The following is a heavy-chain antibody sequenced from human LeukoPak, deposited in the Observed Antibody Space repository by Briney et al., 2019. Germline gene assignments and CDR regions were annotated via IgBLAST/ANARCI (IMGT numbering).Heavy chain of an antibody. CDR2: INPNSGGT. J-gene: IGHJ4*02. CDR3: ARGGLNSDSSGSAFLLDY. CDR1: GYTFTSYA. Sequence: GASVKVSCKASGYTFTSYAMNWVRQAPGQGLEWMGWINPNSGGTNDAQKFQGWVTMTRDTSTTTAYMELSRLRSDDTAIYYCARGGLNSDSSGSAFLLDYWGQGTLVTVSS. D-gene: IGHD3-22*01. V-gene: IGHV1-2*04.